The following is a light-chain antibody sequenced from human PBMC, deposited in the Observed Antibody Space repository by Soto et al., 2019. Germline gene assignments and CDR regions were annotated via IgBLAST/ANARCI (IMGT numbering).Light chain of an antibody. CDR1: NIGSRS. Sequence: SYELTQPPSVSVAPRQTATITCGGNNIGSRSVHWYQQKSGQAPVLVVFDDSVRPSGIPELISGYNSGNTATLTISGVEAGDEADYYCQVWDTTSDHWMFGGGTKLTVL. CDR2: DDS. J-gene: IGLJ3*02. CDR3: QVWDTTSDHWM. V-gene: IGLV3-21*02.